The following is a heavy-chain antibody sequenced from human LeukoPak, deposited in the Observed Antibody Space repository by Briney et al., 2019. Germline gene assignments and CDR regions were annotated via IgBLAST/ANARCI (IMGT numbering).Heavy chain of an antibody. V-gene: IGHV3-30*02. D-gene: IGHD2-15*01. Sequence: GGPLRLSCAASGFTFSSYGMHWVRQAPGKGLEWVAFIRDDGRNKYYADSVKGRFTISRDNSKNTPYLQMNSLRAEDTAVYFCAKVDCSGGSCYSEEDYWGQGTLVTVSS. CDR1: GFTFSSYG. J-gene: IGHJ4*02. CDR3: AKVDCSGGSCYSEEDY. CDR2: IRDDGRNK.